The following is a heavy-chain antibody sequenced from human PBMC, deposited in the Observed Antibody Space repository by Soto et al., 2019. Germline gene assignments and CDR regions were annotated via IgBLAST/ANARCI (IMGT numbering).Heavy chain of an antibody. CDR1: GFTFSSYA. V-gene: IGHV3-30-3*01. J-gene: IGHJ6*02. D-gene: IGHD3-3*01. CDR3: ARGYDFWSGYPRVDYGMDV. Sequence: SLRLSCAASGFTFSSYAMHWVRQAPGKGLEWVAVISYDGSNKYYADSVKGRFTISRDNSKNTLYLQMNSLRAEDTAVYYCARGYDFWSGYPRVDYGMDVWGQGTTVTVSS. CDR2: ISYDGSNK.